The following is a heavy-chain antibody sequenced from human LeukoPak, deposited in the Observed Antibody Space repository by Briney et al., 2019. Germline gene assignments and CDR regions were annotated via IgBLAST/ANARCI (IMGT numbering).Heavy chain of an antibody. CDR1: GGSFSGYY. Sequence: SETLSLTCAVYGGSFSGYYWSWIRQPPGKGLEWIGEINHSGSTNYNPSLKSRVTISVDTSKNQFSLKLSSVTAADTAVYYCARHSLDYYYDSSGYRYYYYYYMDVWGKGTTVTISS. J-gene: IGHJ6*03. CDR2: INHSGST. CDR3: ARHSLDYYYDSSGYRYYYYYYMDV. V-gene: IGHV4-34*01. D-gene: IGHD3-22*01.